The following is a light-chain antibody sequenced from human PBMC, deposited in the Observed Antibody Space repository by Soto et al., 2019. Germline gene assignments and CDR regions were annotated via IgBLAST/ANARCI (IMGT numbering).Light chain of an antibody. CDR3: QQYNSSPWT. CDR1: QSISAW. J-gene: IGKJ1*01. CDR2: QAS. Sequence: DIQMTQSHSTLSASVGDRVTVTCRANQSISAWVAWYQQKPGKVPKLLIYQASRLESGVPSRFSGSGAGTEFTLTISSLQPDDCATYYCQQYNSSPWTFGQGTKVDIK. V-gene: IGKV1-5*03.